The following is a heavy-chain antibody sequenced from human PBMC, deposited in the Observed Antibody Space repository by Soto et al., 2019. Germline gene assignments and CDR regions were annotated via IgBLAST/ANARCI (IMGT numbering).Heavy chain of an antibody. CDR1: GYTFTSYY. V-gene: IGHV1-69*13. CDR2: INPMCGTA. Sequence: SVKVSCKASGYTFTSYYIHWVRQAPGQGLEWMGRINPMCGTANYAQKFQGRVTITADESTSTAYMELSSLRSEDTAVYYCARDIGYYDSSGYPYPFDYWGQGTLVTVSS. J-gene: IGHJ4*02. CDR3: ARDIGYYDSSGYPYPFDY. D-gene: IGHD3-22*01.